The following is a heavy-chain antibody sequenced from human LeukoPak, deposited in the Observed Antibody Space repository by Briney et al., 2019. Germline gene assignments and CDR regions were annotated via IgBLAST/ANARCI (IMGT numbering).Heavy chain of an antibody. CDR2: IYPGDSDT. J-gene: IGHJ5*02. CDR1: GYSFTNYW. D-gene: IGHD5/OR15-5a*01. Sequence: GESLKISCKGSGYSFTNYWIGWVRQMPGKGLEWMGIIYPGDSDTRYSPSFQGQVTISADKSISTAYLQWSSLKASDTAIYYCARSTAADWFDPWGQGTLVTVSS. CDR3: ARSTAADWFDP. V-gene: IGHV5-51*01.